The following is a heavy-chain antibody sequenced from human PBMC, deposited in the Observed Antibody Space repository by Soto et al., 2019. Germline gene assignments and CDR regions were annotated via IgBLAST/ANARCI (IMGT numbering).Heavy chain of an antibody. J-gene: IGHJ5*02. D-gene: IGHD6-13*01. Sequence: AGGSLRLSCAASGFTFSSYWMSWVRQAPGKRLEWVANIKQDGSEKYYVDSVKGRFTISRDNAKNSLYLQMNSLRAEDTAVYYCARDRPGIAAAGTGWFDPWGQGXLVTVYS. CDR1: GFTFSSYW. CDR3: ARDRPGIAAAGTGWFDP. CDR2: IKQDGSEK. V-gene: IGHV3-7*01.